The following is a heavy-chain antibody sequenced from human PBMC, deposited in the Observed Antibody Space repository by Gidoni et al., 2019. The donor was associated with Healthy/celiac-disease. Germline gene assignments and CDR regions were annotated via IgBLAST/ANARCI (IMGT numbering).Heavy chain of an antibody. CDR1: GFTFSSYS. Sequence: EVQLVESGGGLVQPGGSLRLSCAASGFTFSSYSMNWVRQAPGKGLEWVSYISSSSSTIYYADSVKGRFTISRDNAKNSLYLQMNSLRDEDTAVYYCASVAVVGGYDWGRYFDYWGQGTLVTVSS. V-gene: IGHV3-48*02. D-gene: IGHD5-12*01. CDR3: ASVAVVGGYDWGRYFDY. CDR2: ISSSSSTI. J-gene: IGHJ4*02.